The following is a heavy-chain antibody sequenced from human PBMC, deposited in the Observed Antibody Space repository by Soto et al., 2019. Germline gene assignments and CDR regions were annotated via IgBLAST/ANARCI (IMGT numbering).Heavy chain of an antibody. D-gene: IGHD4-17*01. V-gene: IGHV2-5*02. J-gene: IGHJ6*02. CDR1: GFSLSTSGVG. CDR3: AHSGYGDYYYYYGMDV. Sequence: QITLKESGPTPVKPTQTLTLTCTFSGFSLSTSGVGVGWIRQPPGKALEWLALIYWDDDKRYSPSLKSRLTIPKDTSKNQVVLTMTNMDPVDTATYYCAHSGYGDYYYYYGMDVWGQGTTVTVSS. CDR2: IYWDDDK.